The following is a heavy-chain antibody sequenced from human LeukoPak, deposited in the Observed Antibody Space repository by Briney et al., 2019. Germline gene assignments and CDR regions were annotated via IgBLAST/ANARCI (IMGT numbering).Heavy chain of an antibody. CDR3: ASGTTGTTGFNY. D-gene: IGHD1-7*01. J-gene: IGHJ4*02. V-gene: IGHV3-21*01. CDR2: ISSGSAYI. CDR1: GFSFSDYT. Sequence: GGSLRLSRTASGFSFSDYTMNWVRQAPGKGLEWLSSISSGSAYIHYADSVKGRFTISRDNAKNSLNLQMSSLRAEDTAVYYCASGTTGTTGFNYWGQGTLVTVSS.